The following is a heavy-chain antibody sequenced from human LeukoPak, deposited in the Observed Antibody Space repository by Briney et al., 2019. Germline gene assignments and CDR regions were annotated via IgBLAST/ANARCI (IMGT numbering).Heavy chain of an antibody. CDR2: INPSGGST. J-gene: IGHJ6*03. V-gene: IGHV1-46*01. D-gene: IGHD3-10*01. CDR1: GYTFTSYY. Sequence: GASVKVSCKASGYTFTSYYMHWVRQAPGQGLEWMGIINPSGGSTSYAQKFQGRVTMTRDMSTSTVYMELSSLRSEDTAVYYCARESPMVYMDVWGKGTTVTISS. CDR3: ARESPMVYMDV.